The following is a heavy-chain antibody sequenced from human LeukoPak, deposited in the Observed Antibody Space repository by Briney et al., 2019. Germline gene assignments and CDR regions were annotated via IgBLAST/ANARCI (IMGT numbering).Heavy chain of an antibody. CDR1: GGSFSGYY. Sequence: SEALSLTCAVYGGSFSGYYWSWIRQPPGKGLEWIWEINHSRSTNYNPSLKSRVTISLDTSKNQFSLKLSYVTAADTAVYYCASYEELGAGYYFDYWGQGTLVTVSS. D-gene: IGHD3-16*01. CDR2: INHSRST. CDR3: ASYEELGAGYYFDY. V-gene: IGHV4-34*01. J-gene: IGHJ4*02.